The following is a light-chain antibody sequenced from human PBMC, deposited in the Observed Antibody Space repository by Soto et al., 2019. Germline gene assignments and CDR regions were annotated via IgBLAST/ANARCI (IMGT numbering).Light chain of an antibody. Sequence: LTQPASVSGSPGQSITISCTGTSSDVGGYNYVSWYQQHPGKAPKLMIYEVSNRPSGVSNRFSGSKSGNTASLTISGLQAEDEADYYCSSYTRNSTLVFGGGTKVTVL. V-gene: IGLV2-14*01. CDR3: SSYTRNSTLV. J-gene: IGLJ2*01. CDR1: SSDVGGYNY. CDR2: EVS.